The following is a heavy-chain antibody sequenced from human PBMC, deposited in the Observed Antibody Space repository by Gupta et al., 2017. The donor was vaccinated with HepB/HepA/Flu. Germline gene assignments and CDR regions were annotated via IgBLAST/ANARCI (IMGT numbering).Heavy chain of an antibody. CDR1: SHY. CDR3: ARQVAVIHWFDS. V-gene: IGHV4-39*01. J-gene: IGHJ5*01. CDR2: IFYTGTT. Sequence: SHYWGWIRQPPGKGLEWIGTIFYTGTTYYNPSLKSRGTISVDTSKNQFSLKLNSVTAADTAVYFCARQVAVIHWFDSWGQGKLVTVSS. D-gene: IGHD3-22*01.